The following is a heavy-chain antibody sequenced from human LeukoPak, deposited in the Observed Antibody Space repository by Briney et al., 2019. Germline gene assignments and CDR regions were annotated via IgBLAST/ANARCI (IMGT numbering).Heavy chain of an antibody. J-gene: IGHJ4*02. V-gene: IGHV3-23*01. Sequence: GSLRLSCAASGFTFSSYAMSWVRQAPGKGLEWVSAISYSGGSTYYADSVKGRFTISRDNSKNTLYLQMNSLRAEDTAVYYCAKDKGAVAGTGRTDYWGQGTLVTVSS. CDR2: ISYSGGST. D-gene: IGHD6-19*01. CDR3: AKDKGAVAGTGRTDY. CDR1: GFTFSSYA.